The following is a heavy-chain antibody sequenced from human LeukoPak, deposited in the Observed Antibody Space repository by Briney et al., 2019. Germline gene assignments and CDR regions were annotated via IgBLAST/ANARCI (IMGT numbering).Heavy chain of an antibody. D-gene: IGHD1-26*01. Sequence: ASVKVSCKASGYTFTNYYMHWVRQAPGQGLEWMGWIGTYNGNTKYAQEFQGRVTMTTDTSTSTGYMELRNLRSDDTAVYFCVREWDHTRMTFDIWGQGTMVTVS. CDR2: IGTYNGNT. CDR3: VREWDHTRMTFDI. J-gene: IGHJ3*02. CDR1: GYTFTNYY. V-gene: IGHV1-18*04.